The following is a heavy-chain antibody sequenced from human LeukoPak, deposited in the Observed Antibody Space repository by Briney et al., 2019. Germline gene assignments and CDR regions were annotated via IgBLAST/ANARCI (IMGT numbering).Heavy chain of an antibody. CDR3: ARSRSRLPTLNYYYYGMDV. D-gene: IGHD2-15*01. CDR2: TSGSGGST. CDR1: GFTFSSYA. J-gene: IGHJ6*02. V-gene: IGHV3-23*01. Sequence: GGSLRLSCAASGFTFSSYAMNWVRQAPGKGLEWVSTTSGSGGSTYYGDSVKGRFTISRDNSKNTLYLQMSSLRAEDTAVYYCARSRSRLPTLNYYYYGMDVWGQGTTVTVSS.